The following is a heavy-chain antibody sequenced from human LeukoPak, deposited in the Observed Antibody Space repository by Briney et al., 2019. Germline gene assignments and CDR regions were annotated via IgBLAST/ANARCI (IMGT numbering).Heavy chain of an antibody. CDR3: ARGLLVKGYGGNSGLDY. Sequence: GASVKVSCKASGYTFTSYDINWVRQATGQGLEWMGWMNPNSGNTGYAQKFQGRVTLTRNTSISTAYMELSSLRSDDTAVYYCARGLLVKGYGGNSGLDYWGQGTLVTVSS. D-gene: IGHD4-23*01. CDR1: GYTFTSYD. V-gene: IGHV1-8*01. CDR2: MNPNSGNT. J-gene: IGHJ4*02.